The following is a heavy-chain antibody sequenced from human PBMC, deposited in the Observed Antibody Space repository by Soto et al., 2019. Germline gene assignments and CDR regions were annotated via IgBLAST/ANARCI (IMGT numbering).Heavy chain of an antibody. CDR3: ARALNSVPTDSYGMDV. Sequence: QVQLVQSGAEVKKPGSSVKVSCKASGGTFSSYAISWVRQAPGQGLEWMGGIIPIFGTANYAQKFQGRVTITGDEPTSTAYMERSRLRSDDTAVYYCARALNSVPTDSYGMDVWGQGTTVTVSS. CDR2: IIPIFGTA. D-gene: IGHD2-8*01. J-gene: IGHJ6*02. CDR1: GGTFSSYA. V-gene: IGHV1-69*01.